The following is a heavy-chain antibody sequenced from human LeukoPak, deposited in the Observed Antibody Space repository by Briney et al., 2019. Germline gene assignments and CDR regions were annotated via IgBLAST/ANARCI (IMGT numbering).Heavy chain of an antibody. Sequence: ASVKVSCKASGYTFTTYGIGWVRPAPGQGLAWMGWISAYDGNTDYAQKFQGRVTMTTDTSTSTAYMELRSLRSDDTAVYYCARDRLDIVTSIIFDYWGQGTPVTVSS. CDR2: ISAYDGNT. CDR1: GYTFTTYG. J-gene: IGHJ4*02. V-gene: IGHV1-18*01. D-gene: IGHD5-12*01. CDR3: ARDRLDIVTSIIFDY.